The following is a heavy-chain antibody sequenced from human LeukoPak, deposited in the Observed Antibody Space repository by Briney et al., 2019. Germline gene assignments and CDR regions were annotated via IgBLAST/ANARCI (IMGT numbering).Heavy chain of an antibody. CDR3: ARDLPEDYYYYGMGV. CDR2: ISAYNGNT. CDR1: GGTFTSYG. J-gene: IGHJ6*02. Sequence: ASVKVSCKASGGTFTSYGISWVRQAPGQGLEWMGWISAYNGNTNYAQKLQGRVTMTTDTSTSTAYMELRSLRSDDTAVYYCARDLPEDYYYYGMGVWGQGTTVTVSS. V-gene: IGHV1-18*01.